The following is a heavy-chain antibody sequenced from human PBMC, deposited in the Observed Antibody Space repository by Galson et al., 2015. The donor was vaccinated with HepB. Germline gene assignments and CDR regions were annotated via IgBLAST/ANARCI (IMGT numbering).Heavy chain of an antibody. V-gene: IGHV3-11*01. D-gene: IGHD3-3*01. J-gene: IGHJ6*03. CDR2: ISSSGSTI. CDR3: ARGLRPYYYMDV. CDR1: GLTFSDYY. Sequence: SLRLSCAASGLTFSDYYMSWIRQAPGKGLEWVPYISSSGSTIYYADSVKGRFTISRDNAKNSLYLQMNSLRAEDTAVYYCARGLRPYYYMDVWGKGTTVTVSS.